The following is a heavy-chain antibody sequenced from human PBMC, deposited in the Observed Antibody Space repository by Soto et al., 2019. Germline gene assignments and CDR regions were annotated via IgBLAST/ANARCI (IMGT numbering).Heavy chain of an antibody. CDR1: GFTFSGLTFSSYA. J-gene: IGHJ6*02. V-gene: IGHV3-23*01. Sequence: GGSLRLSCAASGFTFSGLTFSSYAMTWVRQAPGKGLEWVSTISGTGVSTYYADSVKGRFTIPRDNSRDTLYLRMNSLRAEDTAVYYCARDSNEIAVAGPQYYYYGMDVWGQGTTVTVSS. CDR3: ARDSNEIAVAGPQYYYYGMDV. D-gene: IGHD6-19*01. CDR2: ISGTGVST.